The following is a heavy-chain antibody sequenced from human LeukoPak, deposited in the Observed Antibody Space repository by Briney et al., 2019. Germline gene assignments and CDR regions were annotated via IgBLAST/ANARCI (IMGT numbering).Heavy chain of an antibody. D-gene: IGHD2-21*01. J-gene: IGHJ4*02. CDR3: XKPGEASNYYFDY. CDR2: VRVNGRST. Sequence: GGSLRLSCTASGFTFSTYDMSWVRQAPGKGLEWVSTVRVNGRSTYYADSVKGRFTISRDNSKNTLYLQMNSLRAEDTALYYCXKPGEASNYYFDYWGQGALVTVSS. CDR1: GFTFSTYD. V-gene: IGHV3-23*01.